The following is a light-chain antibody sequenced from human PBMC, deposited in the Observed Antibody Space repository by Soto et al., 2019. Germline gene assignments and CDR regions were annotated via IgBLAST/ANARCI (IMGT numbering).Light chain of an antibody. CDR3: QQYDNWPPWT. V-gene: IGKV3-15*01. CDR2: GAS. J-gene: IGKJ1*01. Sequence: EIVMTQSPATLSVSPGERATLSCRASQSVSSDLAWYHQKPGQAPRLLIYGASTRATGIPARFSGSGSGTEFTLTINSLQSDDFATYYCQQYDNWPPWTFGQGTKVDI. CDR1: QSVSSD.